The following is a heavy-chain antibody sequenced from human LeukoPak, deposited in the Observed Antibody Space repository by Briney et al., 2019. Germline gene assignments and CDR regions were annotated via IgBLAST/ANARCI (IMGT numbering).Heavy chain of an antibody. CDR2: FDPEDGET. J-gene: IGHJ5*02. Sequence: ASVKVSCKVSGYTLTELSMHWVRQAPGKGLEWMGGFDPEDGETIYAQKFQGRVTMTEDTSTDTAYMELSSLRSEDTAVYYCARVSNYGNWFDPWGQETLVTVSS. CDR3: ARVSNYGNWFDP. V-gene: IGHV1-24*01. CDR1: GYTLTELS. D-gene: IGHD4-11*01.